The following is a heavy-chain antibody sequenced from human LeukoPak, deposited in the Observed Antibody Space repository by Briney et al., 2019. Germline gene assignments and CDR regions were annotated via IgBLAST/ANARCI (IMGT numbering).Heavy chain of an antibody. CDR1: GGSISSGSYY. V-gene: IGHV4-61*02. CDR3: ARERVRSGWAYDI. J-gene: IGHJ3*02. CDR2: IYTSGST. Sequence: SETLSLTCTVSGGSISSGSYYWSWIRQPAGKGLEWIGRIYTSGSTNYNPSLKSRVTISVDTSKNQLSLKLSSVTAADTAVYYCARERVRSGWAYDIWGQGTMVTVSS. D-gene: IGHD6-19*01.